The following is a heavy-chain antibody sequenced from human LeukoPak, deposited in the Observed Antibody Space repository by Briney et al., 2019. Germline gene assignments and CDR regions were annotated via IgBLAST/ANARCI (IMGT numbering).Heavy chain of an antibody. CDR2: ISGSGGTT. CDR3: AKRDSGASLRYFDY. V-gene: IGHV3-23*01. CDR1: GFTFSSYA. Sequence: GGSLSLSCAASGFTFSSYAMSWVRQAPGKGLEWVSAISGSGGTTFYADSVKGRFTISRDNSKNTLYLQMSSLRAEDTAVYYCAKRDSGASLRYFDYWGQGTLVTVSS. D-gene: IGHD2-15*01. J-gene: IGHJ4*02.